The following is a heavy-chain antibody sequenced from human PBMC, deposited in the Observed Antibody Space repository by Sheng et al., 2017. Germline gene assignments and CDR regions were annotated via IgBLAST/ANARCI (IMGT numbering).Heavy chain of an antibody. J-gene: IGHJ4*02. V-gene: IGHV1-69*10. CDR1: GGTFSSYA. CDR3: ARGGAVVVPGYFDY. CDR2: IIPILGIA. D-gene: IGHD2-2*01. Sequence: QVQLVQSGAEVKKPGSSVKVSCKASGGTFSSYAISWVRQAPGQGLEWMGGIIPILGIANYAQKFQGRVTITADKSTSTAYMELSSLRSEDTAVYYCARGGAVVVPGYFDYWGQGTLVTVSS.